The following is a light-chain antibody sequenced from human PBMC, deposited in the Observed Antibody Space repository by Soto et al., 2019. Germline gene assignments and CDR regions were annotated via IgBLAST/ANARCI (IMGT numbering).Light chain of an antibody. CDR3: QSYDSSLSGVV. Sequence: QLVLTQPPSVSGAPGQRVTISCTGSSSNIGAGYDVHWYQQLPGTAPKLLIYRNSNRPSGVPDRFSGSKSGTSASLAITGLQAEDEADYYCQSYDSSLSGVVFGGGTQLTVL. CDR2: RNS. CDR1: SSNIGAGYD. J-gene: IGLJ2*01. V-gene: IGLV1-40*01.